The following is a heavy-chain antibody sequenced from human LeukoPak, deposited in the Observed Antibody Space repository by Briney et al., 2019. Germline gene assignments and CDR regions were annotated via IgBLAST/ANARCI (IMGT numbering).Heavy chain of an antibody. J-gene: IGHJ3*02. V-gene: IGHV4-61*05. CDR3: ARVKPDSGSYYGDAFDI. CDR2: IYYSGST. CDR1: GGSISSSSYY. Sequence: PSETLSLTCTVSGGSISSSSYYWGWIRQPPGKGLEWIGYIYYSGSTNYNPSLKSRVTISVDTSKNQFSLKLSSVTAADTAVYYCARVKPDSGSYYGDAFDIWGQGTMVTVSS. D-gene: IGHD1-26*01.